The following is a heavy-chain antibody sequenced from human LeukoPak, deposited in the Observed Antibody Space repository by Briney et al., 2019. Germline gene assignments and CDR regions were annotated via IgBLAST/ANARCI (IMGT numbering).Heavy chain of an antibody. Sequence: SETLSLTCTVSGGSISSYYWSWIRQPPGKGLEWIGYIYYSGSTNYNPSLKSRVTISVDTSKNQFSLKLSSVTAADTAVYYCARDATDYGDYEFDYWGQRTLVTVSS. CDR3: ARDATDYGDYEFDY. J-gene: IGHJ4*02. CDR2: IYYSGST. CDR1: GGSISSYY. V-gene: IGHV4-59*01. D-gene: IGHD4-17*01.